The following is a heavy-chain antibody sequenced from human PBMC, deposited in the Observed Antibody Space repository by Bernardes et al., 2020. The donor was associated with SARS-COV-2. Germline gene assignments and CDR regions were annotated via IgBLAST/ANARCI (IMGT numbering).Heavy chain of an antibody. CDR1: GFAFGSFG. Sequence: GGSLRLSCAASGFAFGSFGMNWVRQAPGKGLEWVAVVWYDGSHKYYADSVKGRFTINPDTSKNQFSLQLKSVTAEDTAVYYCTRGLAETTQGGMDVWGQGTTVTVSS. CDR3: TRGLAETTQGGMDV. D-gene: IGHD1-1*01. J-gene: IGHJ6*02. V-gene: IGHV3-33*01. CDR2: VWYDGSHK.